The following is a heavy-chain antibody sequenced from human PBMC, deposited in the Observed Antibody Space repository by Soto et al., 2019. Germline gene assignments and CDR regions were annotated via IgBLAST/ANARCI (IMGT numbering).Heavy chain of an antibody. V-gene: IGHV1-18*04. J-gene: IGHJ4*02. Sequence: ASVKVSCKASGYTFTSYGISWVRQAPGQGLEWMGWISAYNGNTNYAQKLQGRVTMTTDTSTSTAYMELRSLRSDDTAVYYCARAYSSSWYYRRFFDYWGQGTPVTVYS. CDR2: ISAYNGNT. CDR1: GYTFTSYG. CDR3: ARAYSSSWYYRRFFDY. D-gene: IGHD6-13*01.